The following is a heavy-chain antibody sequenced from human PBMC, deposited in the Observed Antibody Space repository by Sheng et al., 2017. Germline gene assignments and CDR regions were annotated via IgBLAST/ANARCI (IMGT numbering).Heavy chain of an antibody. Sequence: QVQLVQSGAEMKKPASSVRVSCKASGGTFKNYAVSWVRQAPGQGPEWMGGIIPIFGSTNYAQKFQGRVTISADETTSTAYMELRSLRSEDTAMYYCARDISNGMFDPWGQGTLVIVSS. CDR2: IIPIFGST. J-gene: IGHJ5*02. D-gene: IGHD2-8*01. CDR1: GGTFKNYA. V-gene: IGHV1-69*13. CDR3: ARDISNGMFDP.